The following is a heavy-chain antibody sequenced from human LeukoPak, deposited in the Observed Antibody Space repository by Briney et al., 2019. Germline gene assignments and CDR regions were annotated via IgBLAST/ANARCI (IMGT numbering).Heavy chain of an antibody. CDR1: GCSVSSGSYY. CDR2: IYYSGST. D-gene: IGHD2-15*01. CDR3: ASRYCSGGSCYLDAFDI. V-gene: IGHV4-61*01. Sequence: SETLSLTCTVSGCSVSSGSYYWRWIRQPPGKGLEWIGYIYYSGSTNYNPSLKSRVTISVDTSKNQFSLKLSSVTAADTAVYYCASRYCSGGSCYLDAFDIWGQGTMVTVSS. J-gene: IGHJ3*02.